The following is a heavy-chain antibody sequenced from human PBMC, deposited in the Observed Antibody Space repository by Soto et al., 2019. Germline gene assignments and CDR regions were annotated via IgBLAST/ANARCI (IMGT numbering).Heavy chain of an antibody. CDR3: AISYIKNDAFDI. Sequence: QVQLPQWGAGLLKPSETLSLTCAVSSGPFSGYYWSWIRQSPGKGLEWIGEISHSGSTNYNPSLKSRVTISVDTSKNQYSLKLSSVTAADTAVYYCAISYIKNDAFDILGQGTLVTVSS. CDR1: SGPFSGYY. J-gene: IGHJ3*02. D-gene: IGHD4-4*01. CDR2: ISHSGST. V-gene: IGHV4-34*01.